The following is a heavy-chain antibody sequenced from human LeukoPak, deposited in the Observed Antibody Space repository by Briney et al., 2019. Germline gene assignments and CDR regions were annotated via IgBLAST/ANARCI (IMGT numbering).Heavy chain of an antibody. CDR2: ISYDGSNK. D-gene: IGHD1-26*01. CDR1: GFTFSSYA. J-gene: IGHJ4*02. Sequence: GGSLRLSCAASGFTFSSYAMHWVRQAPGKGLEWVAVISYDGSNKYYADSVKGRFTISRDNSKNTLYLQMNSLRAEDTAVYYCARGRSGSYYGLDYWGQGTLVTVSS. CDR3: ARGRSGSYYGLDY. V-gene: IGHV3-30-3*01.